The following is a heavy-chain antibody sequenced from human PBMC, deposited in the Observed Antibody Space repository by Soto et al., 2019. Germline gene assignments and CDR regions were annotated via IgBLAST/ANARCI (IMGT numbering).Heavy chain of an antibody. Sequence: PSETLSLTCAVSGGSISSGGYSWSWIRQPPGKGLEWIGYIYHSGSTYYNPSLKSRVTISVDTSKNQFSLILNSVTAADTAVYYCARGYCSGGSCYLVDYWGQGTLVTVSS. D-gene: IGHD2-15*01. CDR1: GGSISSGGYS. CDR3: ARGYCSGGSCYLVDY. J-gene: IGHJ4*02. V-gene: IGHV4-30-2*01. CDR2: IYHSGST.